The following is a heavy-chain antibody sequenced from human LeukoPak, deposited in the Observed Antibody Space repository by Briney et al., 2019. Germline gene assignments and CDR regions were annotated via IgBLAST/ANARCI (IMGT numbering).Heavy chain of an antibody. V-gene: IGHV3-48*02. CDR3: AREDDDWGPNTFDV. CDR2: INSGSAYM. Sequence: GGSLRLSCAASGFAFSSYSMNWVRQAPGKALEWVSYINSGSAYMYYPVSVKGRFTISRDNAKNSLYLQMDSLRDEDTAVYYCAREDDDWGPNTFDVWGQGTVVTVSS. D-gene: IGHD7-27*01. CDR1: GFAFSSYS. J-gene: IGHJ3*01.